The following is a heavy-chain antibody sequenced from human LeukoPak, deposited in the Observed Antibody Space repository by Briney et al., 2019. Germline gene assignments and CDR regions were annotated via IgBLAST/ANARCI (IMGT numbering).Heavy chain of an antibody. CDR1: GGSFRGYF. V-gene: IGHV4-34*10. CDR3: ARDQVDNKQSSPFDY. Sequence: SETLSLTCAVYGGSFRGYFWSWVRQSPGRGLEWIGEINHGESTDYNPSLKSRVTMSVDTSKNQFSLKLSSVTAADTAVYYCARDQVDNKQSSPFDYWGQGTLVTVSS. J-gene: IGHJ4*02. D-gene: IGHD6-19*01. CDR2: INHGEST.